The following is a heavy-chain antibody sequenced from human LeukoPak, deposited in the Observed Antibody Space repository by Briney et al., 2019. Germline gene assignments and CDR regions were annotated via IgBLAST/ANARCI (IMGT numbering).Heavy chain of an antibody. CDR3: AKDPLGYCTSASCRYLDS. CDR2: IWYDGSKT. Sequence: GGSLRLSCAAYGFTFSNYGMHWVRQAPGKGLEWVAFIWYDGSKTYHADSVKGRFTISRDNSKNTLYLQMNSLRAEDTSVFYCAKDPLGYCTSASCRYLDSWGQGTLVTVSS. J-gene: IGHJ5*01. V-gene: IGHV3-30*02. CDR1: GFTFSNYG. D-gene: IGHD2-2*01.